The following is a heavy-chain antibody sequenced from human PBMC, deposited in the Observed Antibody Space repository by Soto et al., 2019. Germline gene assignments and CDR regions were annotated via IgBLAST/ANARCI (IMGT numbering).Heavy chain of an antibody. J-gene: IGHJ6*03. CDR3: ARAGFLEWSIQYYYYYMDV. Sequence: SETLSLTCTVSGGSISSYYWSWIRQPPGKGLEWIGYIYYSGSTNYNPSLKSRVTISVDTSKNQFSLKLSSVTAADTAVYYCARAGFLEWSIQYYYYYMDVWGKGTTVTVSS. CDR2: IYYSGST. D-gene: IGHD3-3*01. V-gene: IGHV4-59*01. CDR1: GGSISSYY.